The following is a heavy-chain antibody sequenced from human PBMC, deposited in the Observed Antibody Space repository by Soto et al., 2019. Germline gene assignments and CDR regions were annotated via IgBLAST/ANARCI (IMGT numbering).Heavy chain of an antibody. Sequence: SVKVSCKASGGTFSSYSFSWVRQAPGHGLEWMGRIIPILGKAKNAQKFQGRVTITADKSTSTAYMELSSLRSEDTAVYYCARVTLDDSSGYYGAGAFDIWGQGTVVTVSS. CDR2: IIPILGKA. CDR1: GGTFSSYS. CDR3: ARVTLDDSSGYYGAGAFDI. J-gene: IGHJ3*02. V-gene: IGHV1-69*08. D-gene: IGHD3-22*01.